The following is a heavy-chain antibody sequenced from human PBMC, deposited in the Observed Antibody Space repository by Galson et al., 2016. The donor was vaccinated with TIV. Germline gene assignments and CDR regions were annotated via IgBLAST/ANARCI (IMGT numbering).Heavy chain of an antibody. CDR3: AREGHDSFEF. V-gene: IGHV1-69*06. J-gene: IGHJ3*01. CDR1: GGAFNAHG. CDR2: IIPRVGTT. Sequence: SVKVSCKASGGAFNAHGVSWVRQAPGQGLEWMGGIIPRVGTTYYGQNFQGRATITADKSTGTVSMQLTRLTSGDTAVYYCAREGHDSFEFWGQGTRVTVSS.